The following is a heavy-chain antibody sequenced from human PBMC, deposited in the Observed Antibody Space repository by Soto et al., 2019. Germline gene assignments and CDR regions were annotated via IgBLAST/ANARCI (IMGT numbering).Heavy chain of an antibody. J-gene: IGHJ3*02. CDR3: ARVVHGDYGAFDI. D-gene: IGHD4-17*01. Sequence: GASVKVSCKASGYTFTGYYMHWVRQAPGQGLEWMGWINPNSGGTNYAQKFQGWVTMTRDTSISTAYMELSRLRSDDTAVYYCARVVHGDYGAFDIWGQGTIVTVSS. CDR1: GYTFTGYY. CDR2: INPNSGGT. V-gene: IGHV1-2*04.